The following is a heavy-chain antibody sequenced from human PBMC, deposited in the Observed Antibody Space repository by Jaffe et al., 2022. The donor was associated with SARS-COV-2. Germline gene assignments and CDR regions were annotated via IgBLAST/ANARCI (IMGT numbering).Heavy chain of an antibody. J-gene: IGHJ6*02. V-gene: IGHV3-23*01. CDR2: ISGSGGST. Sequence: EVQLLESGGGLVQPGGSLRLSCAASGFTFSSYAMSWVRQAPGKGLEWVSAISGSGGSTYYADSVKGRFTISRDNSKNTLYLQMNSLRAEDTAVYYCAKDPENYGDYSYYYYYYGMDVWGQGTTVTVSS. CDR1: GFTFSSYA. CDR3: AKDPENYGDYSYYYYYYGMDV. D-gene: IGHD4-17*01.